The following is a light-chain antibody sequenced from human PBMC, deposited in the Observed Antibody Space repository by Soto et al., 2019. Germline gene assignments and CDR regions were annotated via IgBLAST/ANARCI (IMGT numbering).Light chain of an antibody. J-gene: IGKJ5*01. Sequence: DIQMTHSPSSRCASVGEGVTVTCVASQYISNYLNWYQQKPGTAPHLLIYFASSLQTGVPSRFSGSGSGTDFTLTITSLQPGDFATYFCQQSYSAPITFGQGTRLEIK. V-gene: IGKV1-39*01. CDR3: QQSYSAPIT. CDR2: FAS. CDR1: QYISNY.